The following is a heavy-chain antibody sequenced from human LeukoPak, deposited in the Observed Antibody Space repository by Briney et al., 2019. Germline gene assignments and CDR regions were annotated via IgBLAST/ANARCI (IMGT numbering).Heavy chain of an antibody. Sequence: GGSLRLSCAASGFTFSSYAMSWVRQAPGKGLEWVSAISGSGGSTYYADSVKGRFTISRDNSKNTLYLQMNSLRAEDTAVYYCAKTVHYYGSGSYPGFDYWGQGTLVTVSS. CDR2: ISGSGGST. CDR1: GFTFSSYA. J-gene: IGHJ4*02. V-gene: IGHV3-23*01. CDR3: AKTVHYYGSGSYPGFDY. D-gene: IGHD3-10*01.